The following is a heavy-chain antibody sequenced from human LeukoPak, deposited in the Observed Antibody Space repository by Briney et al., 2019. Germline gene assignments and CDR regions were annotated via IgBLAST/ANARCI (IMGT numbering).Heavy chain of an antibody. D-gene: IGHD6-6*01. CDR3: ARDHLVRGSFDY. CDR2: FDPEDGET. Sequence: ASVKVSCKVSGYTLTELSMHWVRQAPGKGLEWMGGFDPEDGETIYAQKFQGRVTMTEDTSTDTAYMELSSLRSEDTAVYYCARDHLVRGSFDYWGQGTLVTVSS. CDR1: GYTLTELS. J-gene: IGHJ4*02. V-gene: IGHV1-24*01.